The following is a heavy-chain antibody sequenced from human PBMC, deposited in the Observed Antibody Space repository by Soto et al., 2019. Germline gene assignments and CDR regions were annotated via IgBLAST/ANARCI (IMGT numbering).Heavy chain of an antibody. CDR1: GYTFTSYA. V-gene: IGHV1-3*01. CDR3: ARSSTIFGVVIRGNKDY. J-gene: IGHJ4*02. Sequence: GASVKVSCKASGYTFTSYAMHWVRQAPGQRLEWMGWINAGNGNTKYSQKFQGRVTITRDTSASTAYMELSSLRSEDTAVYYCARSSTIFGVVIRGNKDYWGQGTLVTVSS. D-gene: IGHD3-3*01. CDR2: INAGNGNT.